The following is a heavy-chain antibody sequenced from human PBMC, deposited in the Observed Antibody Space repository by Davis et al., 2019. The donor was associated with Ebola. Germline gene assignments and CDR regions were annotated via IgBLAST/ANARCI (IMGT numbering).Heavy chain of an antibody. V-gene: IGHV1-18*01. CDR1: GYTFTSYG. Sequence: ASVKVSCKASGYTFTSYGISWVRQAPGQGLEWMGWISAYNGNTNYAQKFQGRVTITADKSTSTAYMELSSLRSEDTAVYYCARESSMGYGNWFDPWGQGTLVTVSS. D-gene: IGHD2-8*01. CDR2: ISAYNGNT. J-gene: IGHJ5*02. CDR3: ARESSMGYGNWFDP.